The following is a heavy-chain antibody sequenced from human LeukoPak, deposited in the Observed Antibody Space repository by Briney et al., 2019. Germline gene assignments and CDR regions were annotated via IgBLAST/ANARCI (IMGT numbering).Heavy chain of an antibody. D-gene: IGHD3-10*01. Sequence: PGRSLRLSCAASGFTFDDYATHWVRQAPGKGLGWVSGISWNSGSIGYADSVKGRFTISRDNAKNSLYLQMNSLRAEDTALYYCAKDNSRFTMVRGAPFDYWGQGTLVTVSS. CDR1: GFTFDDYA. CDR2: ISWNSGSI. J-gene: IGHJ4*02. CDR3: AKDNSRFTMVRGAPFDY. V-gene: IGHV3-9*01.